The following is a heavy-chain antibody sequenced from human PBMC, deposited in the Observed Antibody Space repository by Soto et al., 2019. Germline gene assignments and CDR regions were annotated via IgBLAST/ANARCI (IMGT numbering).Heavy chain of an antibody. V-gene: IGHV1-18*01. J-gene: IGHJ4*02. CDR3: ARDGNLNYYASSGYYVFDY. CDR1: GYTFTSYG. D-gene: IGHD3-22*01. Sequence: ASVKVSGKASGYTFTSYGISWVRQAPGQGLEWMGWISAYNGNTNYAQKLQGRATMTTDTSTSTAYMELRSRRSDDTAVYYCARDGNLNYYASSGYYVFDYWGQGTLVTVSS. CDR2: ISAYNGNT.